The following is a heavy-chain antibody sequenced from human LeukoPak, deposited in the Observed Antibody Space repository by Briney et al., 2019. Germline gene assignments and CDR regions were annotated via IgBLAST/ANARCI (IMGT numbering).Heavy chain of an antibody. V-gene: IGHV1-69*04. CDR3: ARVADSSGWSYYFDY. CDR2: IIPILGIA. CDR1: GGTFSSYA. D-gene: IGHD6-19*01. Sequence: ASVKVSCKASGGTFSSYAISWVRQAPGQGLEWMGRIIPILGIANYAQKFQGRVTITADKSTSTAYMELSSLRSDDTAVYYCARVADSSGWSYYFDYWGQGTLVTVSS. J-gene: IGHJ4*02.